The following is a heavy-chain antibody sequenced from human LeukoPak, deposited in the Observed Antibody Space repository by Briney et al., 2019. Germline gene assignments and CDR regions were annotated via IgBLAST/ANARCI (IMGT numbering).Heavy chain of an antibody. D-gene: IGHD2-2*01. CDR1: GGSISSGSYY. CDR2: ISSSGST. J-gene: IGHJ4*02. Sequence: SETLSLTCSVSGGSISSGSYYWSWIRQSAGKGLEWIGRISSSGSTNYNPSLMHRVTISVDTSKNQISLILTSVTAADTAVYYCTRAEEGCSSTSCYGYWGQGTLVTVSS. V-gene: IGHV4-61*02. CDR3: TRAEEGCSSTSCYGY.